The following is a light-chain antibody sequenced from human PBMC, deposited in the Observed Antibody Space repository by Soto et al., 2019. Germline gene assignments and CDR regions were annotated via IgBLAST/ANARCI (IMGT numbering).Light chain of an antibody. CDR3: QQYGSSVT. V-gene: IGKV3-20*01. Sequence: EIVLTQSPGTLSLSPGERATLSCRASQSIRSHYLAWYQQKPGQAPRLLISGAHNRAPGIPDRFSGSESGTDFTLRISRLEPEDFAVYYCQQYGSSVTFGQGTKVESK. J-gene: IGKJ1*01. CDR1: QSIRSHY. CDR2: GAH.